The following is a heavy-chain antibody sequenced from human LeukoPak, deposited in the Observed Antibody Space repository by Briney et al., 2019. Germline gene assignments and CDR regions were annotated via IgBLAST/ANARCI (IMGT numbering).Heavy chain of an antibody. V-gene: IGHV1-69*05. J-gene: IGHJ3*02. Sequence: GASVKVSCKASGGTFSSYAISWVRQAPGQGLEWMGGIIPIFGTANYAQKFQGRVTITTDESTSTAYMELSSLRYEDTAVYYCARATAYYGSGIDAFDIWGQGTMVTVSS. CDR2: IIPIFGTA. CDR3: ARATAYYGSGIDAFDI. D-gene: IGHD3-10*01. CDR1: GGTFSSYA.